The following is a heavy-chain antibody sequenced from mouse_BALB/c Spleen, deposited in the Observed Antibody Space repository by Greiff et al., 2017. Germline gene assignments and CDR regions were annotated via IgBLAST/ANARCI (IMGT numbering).Heavy chain of an antibody. CDR1: GFSLTSYG. J-gene: IGHJ4*01. Sequence: VQRVESGPGLVAPSQSLSITCTVSGFSLTSYGVSWVRQPPGKGLEWLGVIWGDGSTNYHSALISRLSISKDNSKSQVFLKLNSLQTDDTATYYCAKLETFTTVVAKCLYAMDYWGQGTSVTVSS. CDR2: IWGDGST. CDR3: AKLETFTTVVAKCLYAMDY. V-gene: IGHV2-3*01. D-gene: IGHD1-1*01.